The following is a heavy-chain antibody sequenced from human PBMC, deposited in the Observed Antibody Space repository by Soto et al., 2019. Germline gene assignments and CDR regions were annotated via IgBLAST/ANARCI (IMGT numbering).Heavy chain of an antibody. CDR2: INHSGST. V-gene: IGHV4-34*01. CDR3: ARAYSSGYYFRLDP. J-gene: IGHJ5*02. D-gene: IGHD3-22*01. Sequence: SETLSLTCAVYGGSISGYYWSWVRPPPGKGLEWIGEINHSGSTNYNPPLKSRVTISVDTSKNQFSLKLSSVTAADTAVYYCARAYSSGYYFRLDPWGQGTLVTVSS. CDR1: GGSISGYY.